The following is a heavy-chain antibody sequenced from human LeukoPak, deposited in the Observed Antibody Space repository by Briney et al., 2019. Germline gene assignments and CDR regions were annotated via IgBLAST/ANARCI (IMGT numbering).Heavy chain of an antibody. D-gene: IGHD2-15*01. CDR1: GYTFTSYG. V-gene: IGHV1-18*01. J-gene: IGHJ4*02. CDR2: ISAYNGNT. Sequence: GASVKVSCKASGYTFTSYGISWVQQAPGQGLEWMGWISAYNGNTNYAQKLQGRVTMTTDTSTSTAYMELRSLRSDDTAVYYCARDLSLAATSFFDYWGQGTLVTVSS. CDR3: ARDLSLAATSFFDY.